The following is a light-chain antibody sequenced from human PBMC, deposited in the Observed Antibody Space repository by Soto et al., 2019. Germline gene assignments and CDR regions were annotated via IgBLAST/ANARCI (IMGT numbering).Light chain of an antibody. Sequence: QSALTQPASVSGSPGQSITISCTGTSSDVGGYNYVSWYQQHPGKAPKLLICDVTNRPSGVSNRFSGSKSGNTASLTISGLQPEDEAYYYCSSFASSIPLVFGGGTKLTVL. CDR3: SSFASSIPLV. V-gene: IGLV2-14*03. CDR1: SSDVGGYNY. J-gene: IGLJ2*01. CDR2: DVT.